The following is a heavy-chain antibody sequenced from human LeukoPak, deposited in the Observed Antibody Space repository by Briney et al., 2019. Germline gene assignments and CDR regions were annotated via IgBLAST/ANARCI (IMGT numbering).Heavy chain of an antibody. Sequence: PSQTLSLTCTVSGGSISSSSHYWGWIRQPPGKGLEWIGSMYYRGSTYHNPSLKSRVTISVDTSKNQFSLKLSSVTAADTAVYYCATTTIRLGYWGQGTLVTVSS. CDR1: GGSISSSSHY. J-gene: IGHJ4*02. CDR3: ATTTIRLGY. D-gene: IGHD1-26*01. V-gene: IGHV4-39*07. CDR2: MYYRGST.